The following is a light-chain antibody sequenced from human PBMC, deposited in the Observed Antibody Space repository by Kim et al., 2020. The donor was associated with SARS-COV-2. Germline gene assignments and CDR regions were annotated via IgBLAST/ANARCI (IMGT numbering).Light chain of an antibody. CDR2: GAS. V-gene: IGKV3-15*01. CDR3: QQYKIWPPWT. J-gene: IGKJ1*01. CDR1: QSVSSK. Sequence: EVVMTQSPATLSVSPGERATLSCRASQSVSSKLAWYQQKPGQAPRLLIYGASTRATGIPARFSGSGSGTEFTLTISSLQSEDFAVYYCQQYKIWPPWTFGQGAKVDIK.